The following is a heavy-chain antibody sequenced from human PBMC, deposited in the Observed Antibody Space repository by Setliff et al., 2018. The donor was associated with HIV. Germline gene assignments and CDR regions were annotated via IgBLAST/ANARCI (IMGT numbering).Heavy chain of an antibody. J-gene: IGHJ5*02. D-gene: IGHD3-3*01. CDR1: GFTFSSYA. V-gene: IGHV3-23*01. Sequence: GGSLRLSCAASGFTFSSYAMAWVRQTPGQGLEWVSVITGWGFNTWYTDSVKGRFTISRDNSKNKLYLQMNSLRIEDTAIYYCVKGDNFWTGYSTYFEFDPWGQGTLVTVSS. CDR2: ITGWGFNT. CDR3: VKGDNFWTGYSTYFEFDP.